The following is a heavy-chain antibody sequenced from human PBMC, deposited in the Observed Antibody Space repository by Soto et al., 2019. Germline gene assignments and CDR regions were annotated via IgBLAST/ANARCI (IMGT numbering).Heavy chain of an antibody. V-gene: IGHV1-46*01. Sequence: ASVKVSCKASGYTFTSYYMHWVRQAPGQGLEWMGIINPSGGSTSYAQKFQGRVTMTRDTSTSTVYMELSSLRSEDTAVYYCARDPESYGDYVSGNFDYWGQGTLVTVSS. D-gene: IGHD4-17*01. CDR2: INPSGGST. CDR1: GYTFTSYY. CDR3: ARDPESYGDYVSGNFDY. J-gene: IGHJ4*02.